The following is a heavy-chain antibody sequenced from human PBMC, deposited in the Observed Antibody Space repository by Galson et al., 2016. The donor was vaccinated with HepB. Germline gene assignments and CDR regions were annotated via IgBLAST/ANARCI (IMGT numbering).Heavy chain of an antibody. J-gene: IGHJ5*01. CDR2: IWYDGTSK. CDR1: GFTFSSFA. CDR3: AKVATPNRNYENWFDS. Sequence: LRLSCAASGFTFSSFAMHWVRQAPGKGLEWVAVIWYDGTSKYYVDSVKGRFTISRDNSKNTLNLQMNSLRAEDTAVYYCAKVATPNRNYENWFDSWGQGTLVTVSS. V-gene: IGHV3-33*06. D-gene: IGHD4-11*01.